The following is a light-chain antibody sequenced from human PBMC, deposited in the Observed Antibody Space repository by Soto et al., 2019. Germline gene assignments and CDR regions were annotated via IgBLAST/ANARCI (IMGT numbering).Light chain of an antibody. CDR3: QQYNNWPFA. CDR1: QSIGRT. J-gene: IGKJ3*01. Sequence: EIVMTQSPATLSVSPGERATLSCRASQSIGRTLAWYQQKPGQAPRLLIYDASTRATGIPVRFSGSGSGTEFTHTINGQQSEDFTIYYCQQYNNWPFAFGPGTKVDI. V-gene: IGKV3-15*01. CDR2: DAS.